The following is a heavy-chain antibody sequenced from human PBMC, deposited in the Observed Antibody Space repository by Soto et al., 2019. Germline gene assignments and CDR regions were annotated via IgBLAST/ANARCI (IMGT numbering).Heavy chain of an antibody. CDR3: ASNRGITMIVVVISYFDY. CDR2: ISGSGGST. CDR1: GFTFSSYA. D-gene: IGHD3-22*01. Sequence: GGSLRLSCAASGFTFSSYAMSWVRQGPGKGLEWASAISGSGGSTYYADSVKGRFTISRDNSKNTLYLQMNSLRAEDTAVYYCASNRGITMIVVVISYFDYWGQGTLVTVSS. V-gene: IGHV3-23*01. J-gene: IGHJ4*02.